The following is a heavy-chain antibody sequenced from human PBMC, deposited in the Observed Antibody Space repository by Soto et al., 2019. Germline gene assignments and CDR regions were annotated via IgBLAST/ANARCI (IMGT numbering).Heavy chain of an antibody. CDR3: ARDREQWLEPSGGALPF. V-gene: IGHV3-30-3*01. CDR2: ISYVGNDN. J-gene: IGHJ3*01. D-gene: IGHD6-19*01. CDR1: VFTLSSYV. Sequence: ESGGGVVQPGRSLRLSCAASVFTLSSYVMHWVRQAPGKGLEWVARISYVGNDNYYADSVKGRFTISRDNSKKTLYLQMTSLRADDTAVYYCARDREQWLEPSGGALPFWGQGTMVIVSS.